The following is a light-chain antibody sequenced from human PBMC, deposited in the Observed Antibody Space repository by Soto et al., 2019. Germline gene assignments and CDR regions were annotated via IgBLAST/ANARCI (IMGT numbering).Light chain of an antibody. Sequence: DIQMTQSPSTLSASVGDRVTIACRASQNIGYWLAWYQQTPGKAPKLLISDASNLESGVPSRFNGSGSGTEFTLTISVLQPDDFVTYYCQQYDSYSRTFGQGTKVDIK. CDR3: QQYDSYSRT. CDR1: QNIGYW. V-gene: IGKV1-5*01. CDR2: DAS. J-gene: IGKJ1*01.